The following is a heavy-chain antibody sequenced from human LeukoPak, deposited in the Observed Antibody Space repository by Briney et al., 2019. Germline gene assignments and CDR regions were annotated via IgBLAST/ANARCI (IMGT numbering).Heavy chain of an antibody. CDR1: GFTFSDYY. Sequence: GGSLRLSCVVSGFTFSDYYMSWVRQAPGKGVEGVSYISSDNSTTYYADSVKGRFTVSRDNAKDSLYLQMNSLRAEDTAVYYCARQGYCSRGSCYWSGWFDPWGQGTLVTVSS. J-gene: IGHJ5*02. CDR3: ARQGYCSRGSCYWSGWFDP. V-gene: IGHV3-11*01. CDR2: ISSDNSTT. D-gene: IGHD2-15*01.